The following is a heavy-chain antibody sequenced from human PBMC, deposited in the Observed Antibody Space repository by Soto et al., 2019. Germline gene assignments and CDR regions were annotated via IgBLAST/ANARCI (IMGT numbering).Heavy chain of an antibody. CDR1: GYTFTSYA. CDR2: INAANGNT. Sequence: ASVKVSCKASGYTFTSYAIHWVRQAPGQRLEWMGWINAANGNTRYSQKFQGRVTITRDTSASTAYMELSSLRSEDTAVYYCARNPIAATCFDPWGQGTLVTVSS. CDR3: ARNPIAATCFDP. V-gene: IGHV1-3*01. D-gene: IGHD6-13*01. J-gene: IGHJ5*02.